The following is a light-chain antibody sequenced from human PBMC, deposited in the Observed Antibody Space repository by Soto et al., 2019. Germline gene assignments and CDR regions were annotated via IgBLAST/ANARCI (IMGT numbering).Light chain of an antibody. CDR2: WAS. CDR1: QSLLYTSNNKNY. CDR3: QQYYRTPWT. V-gene: IGKV4-1*01. Sequence: DIVMTQSPDSLGVSLGERATINCKSSQSLLYTSNNKNYLAWYQQRPGQPPKLLIYWASTRDSGVPDRFRGSGSGTDFTLTITSLQAEDEALYHCQQYYRTPWTFGQGTRVEIK. J-gene: IGKJ1*01.